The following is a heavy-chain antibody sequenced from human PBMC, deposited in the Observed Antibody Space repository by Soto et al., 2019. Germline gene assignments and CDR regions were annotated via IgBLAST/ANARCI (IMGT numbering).Heavy chain of an antibody. CDR1: GFTFSSYS. Sequence: GGSLRLSCAASGFTFSSYSMNWVRQAPGKGLEWVSYISSSSSTIYYADSVKGRFTISRDNAKNSLYLQMNSLRAEDTAVYYCARASTTYYDILTGYYNGHYFDYWGQGTLVTVSS. J-gene: IGHJ4*02. D-gene: IGHD3-9*01. CDR3: ARASTTYYDILTGYYNGHYFDY. CDR2: ISSSSSTI. V-gene: IGHV3-48*01.